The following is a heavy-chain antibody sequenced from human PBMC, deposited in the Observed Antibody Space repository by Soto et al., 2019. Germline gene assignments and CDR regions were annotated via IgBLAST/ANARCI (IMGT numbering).Heavy chain of an antibody. CDR1: GGSFSGYY. CDR3: ARVAITIFGVAHRGAIRWFDP. V-gene: IGHV4-34*01. Sequence: QVQLQQWGAGLLKPSETLSLTCAVYGGSFSGYYWSWIRQPPGKGLEWIGEINHSGSTNYNPSLKSRVTISVDTSKNQFSLKLSSVTAADTAVYYCARVAITIFGVAHRGAIRWFDPWGQGTLVTVSS. D-gene: IGHD3-3*01. J-gene: IGHJ5*02. CDR2: INHSGST.